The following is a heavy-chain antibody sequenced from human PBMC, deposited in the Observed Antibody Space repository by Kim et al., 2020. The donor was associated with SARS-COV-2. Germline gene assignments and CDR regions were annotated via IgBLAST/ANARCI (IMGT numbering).Heavy chain of an antibody. D-gene: IGHD2-2*01. CDR1: GGTFSSYA. J-gene: IGHJ6*04. Sequence: SVKVSCKATGGTFSSYAISWVRQAPGQGLEWMGGIIPIFDTANYAQKFQGRVTITADESTSTAYMELSSLRYEDTAVYYCARDRSCSSTSCYGRSAYYYGRDVWGKGTTVTVSS. V-gene: IGHV1-69*13. CDR3: ARDRSCSSTSCYGRSAYYYGRDV. CDR2: IIPIFDTA.